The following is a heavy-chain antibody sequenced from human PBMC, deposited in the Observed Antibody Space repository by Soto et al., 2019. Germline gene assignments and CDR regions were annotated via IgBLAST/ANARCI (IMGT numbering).Heavy chain of an antibody. V-gene: IGHV3-30*18. J-gene: IGHJ3*02. CDR2: ISYDGTNK. Sequence: QVQLVESGGGVFKPGRSLRLSCEGSGFTFSSYGIHWVRQAPGKGLGWVAVISYDGTNKYYADSVKGRFTISRDNSKNRLYLQLNSLTADDTAVYYCAKDQSRSSSGWYSAFDIWGQETMVTVS. CDR3: AKDQSRSSSGWYSAFDI. D-gene: IGHD6-19*01. CDR1: GFTFSSYG.